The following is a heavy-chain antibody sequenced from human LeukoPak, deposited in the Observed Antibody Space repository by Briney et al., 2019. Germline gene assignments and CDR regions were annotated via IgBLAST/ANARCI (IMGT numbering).Heavy chain of an antibody. J-gene: IGHJ4*02. Sequence: GESLKISCKGSGYNFTSYWIGWVRQMPGKGLEWMGIIYPGDSATNYSPSFQGQVTISADKSISTAYLQWSSLKASDTAMYYCGRHIGVAGTGSPGRGDYWGQGTLVTVSS. V-gene: IGHV5-51*01. D-gene: IGHD6-19*01. CDR2: IYPGDSAT. CDR1: GYNFTSYW. CDR3: GRHIGVAGTGSPGRGDY.